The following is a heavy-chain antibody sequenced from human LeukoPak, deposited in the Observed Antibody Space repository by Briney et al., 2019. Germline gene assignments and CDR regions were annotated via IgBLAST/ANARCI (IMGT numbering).Heavy chain of an antibody. CDR2: IKQDGSGK. Sequence: GGSLRLSCAASGFTFSSYGMHWVRQAPGKGLEWVANIKQDGSGKYYADSVKGRFTISRDNSKNALYLQMNSLRAEDTAVYYCAKDHVAVAGPEDYFDYWGQGTLVTVSS. J-gene: IGHJ4*02. D-gene: IGHD6-19*01. V-gene: IGHV3-30*02. CDR1: GFTFSSYG. CDR3: AKDHVAVAGPEDYFDY.